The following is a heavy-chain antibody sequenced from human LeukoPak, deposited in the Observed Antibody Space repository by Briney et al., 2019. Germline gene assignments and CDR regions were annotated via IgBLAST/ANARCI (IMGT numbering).Heavy chain of an antibody. CDR3: ASPWVYCSGGSCYSDDYYYYYYMDV. J-gene: IGHJ6*03. CDR2: TYYRSKWYN. CDR1: GDSVSSNSAA. Sequence: SQTLSLTCAISGDSVSSNSAAWNWIRQSPSRGLEWLGRTYYRSKWYNDYAVSVKSRITINPDTSKNQFSLHLNSVTPEDTAVYYCASPWVYCSGGSCYSDDYYYYYYMDVWGKGTTVTVSS. V-gene: IGHV6-1*01. D-gene: IGHD2-15*01.